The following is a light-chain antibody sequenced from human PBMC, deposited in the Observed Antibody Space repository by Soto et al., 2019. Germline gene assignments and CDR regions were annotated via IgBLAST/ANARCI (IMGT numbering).Light chain of an antibody. V-gene: IGKV1-39*01. Sequence: IQMTQSPSSLSASVGERVTITCRASQRIRTDLNWYQQRPGQAPKVLIYVASTLQSGVPSRFSGSASGTDFNLTITSLQPEDFALYYCQQSYKNPHTFGGGTRVELK. CDR1: QRIRTD. J-gene: IGKJ4*01. CDR2: VAS. CDR3: QQSYKNPHT.